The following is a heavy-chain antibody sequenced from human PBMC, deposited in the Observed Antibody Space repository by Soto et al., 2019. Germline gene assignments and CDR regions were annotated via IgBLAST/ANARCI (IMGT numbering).Heavy chain of an antibody. J-gene: IGHJ6*02. V-gene: IGHV3-30*18. Sequence: PGGSLRLSCAASGFTFSDYYMSWIRQAPGKGLEWVAVISYDGSNKYYADSVKGRFTISRDNSKSTLYLQMNSLRAEDTALYYCAKGRSYYYYYGVDVWGQGTTVTVSS. CDR3: AKGRSYYYYYGVDV. CDR2: ISYDGSNK. CDR1: GFTFSDYY.